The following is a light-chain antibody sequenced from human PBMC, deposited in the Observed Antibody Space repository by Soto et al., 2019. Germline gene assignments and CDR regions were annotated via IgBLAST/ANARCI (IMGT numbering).Light chain of an antibody. Sequence: EIVLTQSPVTLSLSPGERATLSCRASQSVTNSLAWYQQKPGQAPRLLVYDASNRATGIPTRFSGSGSGTDFTLTISNLEPEYLAVSYCQHHISLPLTSGGGTKLDIK. CDR2: DAS. J-gene: IGKJ4*01. CDR1: QSVTNS. V-gene: IGKV3-11*01. CDR3: QHHISLPLT.